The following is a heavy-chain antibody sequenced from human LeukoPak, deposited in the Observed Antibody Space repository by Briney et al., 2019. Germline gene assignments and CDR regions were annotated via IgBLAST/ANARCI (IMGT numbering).Heavy chain of an antibody. D-gene: IGHD5/OR15-5a*01. CDR1: GYGFSDVY. V-gene: IGHV1-2*02. CDR2: INPHSGAT. Sequence: ASVTVSCTASGYGFSDVYFNWVRQAPGQGLEWMGWINPHSGATNYAQRFQGRVSIDASFDTAYIELSRLTSDDTAVYYCATSSSVTHTRDPWGQGTLVTVSS. CDR3: ATSSSVTHTRDP. J-gene: IGHJ5*02.